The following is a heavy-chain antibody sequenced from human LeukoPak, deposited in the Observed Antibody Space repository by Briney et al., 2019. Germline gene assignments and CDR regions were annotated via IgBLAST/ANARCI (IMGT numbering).Heavy chain of an antibody. Sequence: SQTLSLTCTVSGGSISSGSFYWSWIRQPAGKGLEWIGRIYSSGSTNYNPSLKSRVTISVDTSKNQFSLKLSSVTAADTAVYYCAREVVVVAARGDFDYWGQGTLVTVSS. CDR2: IYSSGST. CDR1: GGSISSGSFY. CDR3: AREVVVVAARGDFDY. V-gene: IGHV4-61*02. D-gene: IGHD2-15*01. J-gene: IGHJ4*02.